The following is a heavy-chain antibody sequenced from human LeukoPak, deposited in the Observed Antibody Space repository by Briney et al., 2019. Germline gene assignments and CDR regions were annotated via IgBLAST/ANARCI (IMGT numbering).Heavy chain of an antibody. CDR3: ARAKGYCSSTSCYGMDV. V-gene: IGHV1-69*05. Sequence: ASVKVSCKASGYTFTNYGISWVRQAPGQGLEWMGRIIPIFGTANYAQKFQGRVTITTDESTSTAYMELSSLRSEDTAVYYCARAKGYCSSTSCYGMDVWGKGTTVTVSS. D-gene: IGHD2-2*01. CDR1: GYTFTNYG. J-gene: IGHJ6*04. CDR2: IIPIFGTA.